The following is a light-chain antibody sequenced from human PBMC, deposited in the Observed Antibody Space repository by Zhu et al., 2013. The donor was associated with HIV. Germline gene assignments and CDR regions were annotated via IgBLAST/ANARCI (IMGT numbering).Light chain of an antibody. CDR3: MQGTHWPLT. CDR2: GAS. J-gene: IGKJ4*01. Sequence: AIQMTQSPSSLSASVGDRVTITCRASQGIRTDLGWYQQKPGKAPKLLIFGASALQSGVPSRFSGSGSGTDFTLKISRVEAEDVGVYFCMQGTHWPLTFGGGTKVEIK. CDR1: QGIRTD. V-gene: IGKV1-6*01.